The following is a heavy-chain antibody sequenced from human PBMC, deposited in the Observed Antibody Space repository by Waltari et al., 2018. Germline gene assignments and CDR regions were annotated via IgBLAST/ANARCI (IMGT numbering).Heavy chain of an antibody. V-gene: IGHV3-7*01. D-gene: IGHD2-2*01. CDR1: GFTFSSYW. CDR3: ARSSSTEFDS. CDR2: IRQDGSEK. Sequence: VQLQESGPGLVKPSETLSLTCAASGFTFSSYWMTWVRQAPGKGLEWVANIRQDGSEKYYVDSVKGRFTISRDNAKNSLYLQMNSLKADDTAVYYCARSSSTEFDSWGQGTLVTVSS. J-gene: IGHJ4*02.